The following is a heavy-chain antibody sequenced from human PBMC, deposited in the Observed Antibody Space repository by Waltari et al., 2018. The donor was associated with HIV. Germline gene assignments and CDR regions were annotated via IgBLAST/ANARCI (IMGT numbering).Heavy chain of an antibody. CDR1: GYTFTNHG. D-gene: IGHD3-10*01. J-gene: IGHJ4*02. CDR3: VRSGVREFLD. Sequence: QVQLVQSGSELKKPGASVMVSCKASGYTFTNHGINWVRQAPGQGLEWMGWINTKTGNPTYAQGFTGRLVFSLDTSITTAYLQIKSLQAEDTAIYYCVRSGVREFLDWGQGTLVTVSS. CDR2: INTKTGNP. V-gene: IGHV7-4-1*02.